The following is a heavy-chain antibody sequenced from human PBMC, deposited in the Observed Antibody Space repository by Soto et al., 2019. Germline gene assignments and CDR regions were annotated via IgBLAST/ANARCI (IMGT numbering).Heavy chain of an antibody. V-gene: IGHV3-74*01. CDR3: ARRGSGVTRGLHY. Sequence: EVQLVESGGGLVQPGGSLRLSCAASGFTFSSYWMHWVRQVPGKGLVWISRINTDGSSTSYVDSVQGRFTISRDNGKNTLFLQMNSLRGEDTAVYYCARRGSGVTRGLHYWGQGTLVTVSS. CDR2: INTDGSST. J-gene: IGHJ4*02. CDR1: GFTFSSYW. D-gene: IGHD2-15*01.